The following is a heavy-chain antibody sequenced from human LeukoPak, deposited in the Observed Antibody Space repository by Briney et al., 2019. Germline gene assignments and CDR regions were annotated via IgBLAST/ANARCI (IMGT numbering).Heavy chain of an antibody. D-gene: IGHD1-14*01. J-gene: IGHJ2*01. Sequence: GGSLRLSCAASGLTFSSYAMSWVRQAAGKGLEGVSVVSGSGGSTYYADSVKGRFTISRENSKNTLYLQLHSLRAEDTAVYYCAKDKTGGLLGYFDLWGRGTLVTVSS. CDR2: VSGSGGST. CDR3: AKDKTGGLLGYFDL. CDR1: GLTFSSYA. V-gene: IGHV3-23*01.